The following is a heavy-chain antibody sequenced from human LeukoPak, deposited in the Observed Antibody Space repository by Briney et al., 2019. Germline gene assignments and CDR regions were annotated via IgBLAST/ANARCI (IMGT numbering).Heavy chain of an antibody. J-gene: IGHJ1*01. D-gene: IGHD2-15*01. CDR2: IIPIFGTA. V-gene: IGHV1-69*13. CDR3: AQQVGYCSSGSCYFTY. CDR1: GGTFSSYA. Sequence: SVKVSCKASGGTFSSYAISWVRQAPGQGLEWMGGIIPIFGTANYARKFQGRVTITADESTSTAYMELSSLRSEDTAVYYCAQQVGYCSSGSCYFTYWGQGTLVTVSS.